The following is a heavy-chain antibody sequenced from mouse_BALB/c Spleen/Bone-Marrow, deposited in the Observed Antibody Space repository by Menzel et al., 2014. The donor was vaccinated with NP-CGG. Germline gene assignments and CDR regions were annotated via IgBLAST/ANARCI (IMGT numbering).Heavy chain of an antibody. D-gene: IGHD2-14*01. CDR1: GYTFTDYA. Sequence: VNVVESGPELVRPGVSVKISCKGSGYTFTDYAMHWVKQSHAKSLEWIGVISTYNGNTNYNQKFKGKATMTVDKSSSTAYMELARLTSEDSAIYYCAREVRAPWYAMDYWGQGTSVTVSS. CDR3: AREVRAPWYAMDY. J-gene: IGHJ4*01. CDR2: ISTYNGNT. V-gene: IGHV1-67*01.